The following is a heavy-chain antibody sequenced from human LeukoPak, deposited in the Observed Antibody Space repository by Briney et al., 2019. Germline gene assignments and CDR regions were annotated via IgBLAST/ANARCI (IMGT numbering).Heavy chain of an antibody. D-gene: IGHD4-17*01. Sequence: GGSLRLSCAASGFTFSSYGMHWVRQAPGEGLEWVAVIWYDGSNKYYADSVKGRFTISRDNSKNTLYLQMNSLRAEDTAVYYCARDLYGEYLSWVFDYWGQGTLVTVSS. V-gene: IGHV3-33*01. CDR1: GFTFSSYG. J-gene: IGHJ4*02. CDR3: ARDLYGEYLSWVFDY. CDR2: IWYDGSNK.